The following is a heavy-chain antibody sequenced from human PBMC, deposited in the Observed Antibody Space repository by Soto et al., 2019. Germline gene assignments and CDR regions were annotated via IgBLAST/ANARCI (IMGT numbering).Heavy chain of an antibody. CDR2: IYYSGST. V-gene: IGHV4-59*01. CDR1: GGSISSYY. J-gene: IGHJ3*02. Sequence: SETLSLTCTVSGGSISSYYWSWIRQPPGKGLEWIGYIYYSGSTNYNPSLKSRVTISVDTSKNQFSLKLSSVTAADTAVYYCARDKYSGSYHVGYDAFDIWGQGTTVTVSS. CDR3: ARDKYSGSYHVGYDAFDI. D-gene: IGHD1-26*01.